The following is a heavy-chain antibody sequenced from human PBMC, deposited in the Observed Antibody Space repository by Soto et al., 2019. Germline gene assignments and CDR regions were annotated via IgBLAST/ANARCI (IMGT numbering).Heavy chain of an antibody. CDR3: AREDRTVGRRSSGWDE. Sequence: QVQLVQSGAEVKKPGASVKVSCKASGYTFTSYGISWVRQAPGQGLEWMGWISAYNGNTNYAQKLQGRVTMTTDTSTSTAYVELRSLRSDDTAVYYCAREDRTVGRRSSGWDEWGQGTLVTVSS. D-gene: IGHD6-19*01. J-gene: IGHJ4*02. CDR2: ISAYNGNT. CDR1: GYTFTSYG. V-gene: IGHV1-18*01.